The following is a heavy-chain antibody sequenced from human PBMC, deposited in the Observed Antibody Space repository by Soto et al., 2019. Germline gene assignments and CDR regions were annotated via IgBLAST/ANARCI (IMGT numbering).Heavy chain of an antibody. Sequence: ASVKVSCKASGYTFTSYGISWVRQAPGQGLEWMGWISAYNGNTNYAQKPQGRVTMTTDTSTSTAYMELRSLRSDDTAVYYCARDDKAGTETYYYYYGMDVWGQGTTVTVSS. CDR1: GYTFTSYG. V-gene: IGHV1-18*01. CDR3: ARDDKAGTETYYYYYGMDV. CDR2: ISAYNGNT. D-gene: IGHD6-13*01. J-gene: IGHJ6*02.